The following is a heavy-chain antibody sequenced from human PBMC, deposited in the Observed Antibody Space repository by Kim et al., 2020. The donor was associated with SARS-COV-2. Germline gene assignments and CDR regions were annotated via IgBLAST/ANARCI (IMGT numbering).Heavy chain of an antibody. D-gene: IGHD3-22*01. CDR2: IDPSDSHS. CDR1: GYNFINSW. V-gene: IGHV5-10-1*01. Sequence: GESLKISCKGSGYNFINSWITWVRQMPGRGLEWMGRIDPSDSHSNISPSFQGHVALSVDLSVNTAYLQWSSLKASDTAIYNCARHDYYESRLDYWGQGTLVTVSS. J-gene: IGHJ4*02. CDR3: ARHDYYESRLDY.